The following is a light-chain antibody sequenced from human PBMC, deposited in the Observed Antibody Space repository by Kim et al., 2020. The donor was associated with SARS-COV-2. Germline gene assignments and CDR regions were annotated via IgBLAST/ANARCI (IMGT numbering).Light chain of an antibody. CDR2: GAS. V-gene: IGKV1D-12*01. J-gene: IGKJ2*01. CDR1: QGISSR. CDR3: QQTNSFPRT. Sequence: SASVGDRVTITCRAIQGISSRLAWYQQKPGQAPNLLIYGASTLQSGVPSRFSGSGSGTDFTHTMSSLQPEDFATYYCQQTNSFPRTFGPGTKLEI.